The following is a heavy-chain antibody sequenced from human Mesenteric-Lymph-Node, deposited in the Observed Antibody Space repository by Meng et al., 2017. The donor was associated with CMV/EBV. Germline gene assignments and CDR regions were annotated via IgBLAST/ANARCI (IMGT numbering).Heavy chain of an antibody. CDR2: ISGSGGGT. Sequence: GESLKISCAASGFTFSSYAMSWVRQAPGKGLEWVSAISGSGGGTYYADSVKGRFTISRDNSKNTLYLQMNRLRAEDTAVYYCAKDQEAWELRFLLGPFDYWGQGTLVTVSS. V-gene: IGHV3-23*01. J-gene: IGHJ4*02. D-gene: IGHD3-3*01. CDR1: GFTFSSYA. CDR3: AKDQEAWELRFLLGPFDY.